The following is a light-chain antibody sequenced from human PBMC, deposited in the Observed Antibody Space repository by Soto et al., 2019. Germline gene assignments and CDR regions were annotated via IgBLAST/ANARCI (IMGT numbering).Light chain of an antibody. CDR3: QQYGSSSWT. CDR2: GAS. CDR1: QSVSSSY. Sequence: EIVLTQSPCTLSLSPGERATLSCRASQSVSSSYLGWYQQKPGQAPRLLIYGASSRATGIPDRFSGSGSGTDFTLTISRLEPEDFAVYYCQQYGSSSWTFGQGTKVEIK. J-gene: IGKJ1*01. V-gene: IGKV3-20*01.